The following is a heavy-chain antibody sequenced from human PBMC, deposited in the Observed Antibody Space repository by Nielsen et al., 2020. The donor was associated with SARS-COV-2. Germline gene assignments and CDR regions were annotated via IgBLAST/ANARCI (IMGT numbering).Heavy chain of an antibody. CDR3: AKDFGSGPRGYCYYGMDV. CDR2: IRYDGSNK. D-gene: IGHD6-19*01. J-gene: IGHJ6*02. CDR1: GFTFSSYG. Sequence: GESLKISCAASGFTFSSYGMHWVRQAPGKGLEWVAFIRYDGSNKYYADSVKGRFTISRDNSKNTLYLQMNSLRAEDTAVYYCAKDFGSGPRGYCYYGMDVWGQGTTVTVSS. V-gene: IGHV3-30*02.